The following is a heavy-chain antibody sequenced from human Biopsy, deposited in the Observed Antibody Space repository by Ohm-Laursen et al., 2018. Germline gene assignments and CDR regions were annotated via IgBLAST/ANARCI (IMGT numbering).Heavy chain of an antibody. J-gene: IGHJ2*01. Sequence: PPGTLSLTCTVSGGPIDSYYWSWIRQPPGKALEWIGYIYFTGRTSYNPSLKSRATMSVNTSKKQFSLRLSSVTAADTAVYYCASAGYNPDWNFDLWGRGTRVTVSS. CDR2: IYFTGRT. D-gene: IGHD5-24*01. CDR3: ASAGYNPDWNFDL. V-gene: IGHV4-59*12. CDR1: GGPIDSYY.